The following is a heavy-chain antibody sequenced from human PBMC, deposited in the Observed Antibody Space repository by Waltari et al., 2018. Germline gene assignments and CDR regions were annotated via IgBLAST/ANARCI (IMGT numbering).Heavy chain of an antibody. CDR3: AREGTGSPYDY. CDR1: GGSISSGSYY. Sequence: QVQLQESGPGLVKPSQTLSLTCTVSGGSISSGSYYWSWIRQPAGKGLEWIGRIYTSGSTNYNPSLKSRVTISVDTSKNQFSLKLSSVTAADTAVYYCAREGTGSPYDYWGQGTLVTVSS. V-gene: IGHV4-61*02. D-gene: IGHD1-1*01. CDR2: IYTSGST. J-gene: IGHJ4*02.